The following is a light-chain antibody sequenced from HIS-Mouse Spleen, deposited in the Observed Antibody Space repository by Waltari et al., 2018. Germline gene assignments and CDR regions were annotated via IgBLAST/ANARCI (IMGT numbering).Light chain of an antibody. Sequence: DIVMTQSPDSLAVSLGERATIHCKSSQSVLYSSNNKNYLAWYQQKPGQPPKLLIYWASTRESGVTDRFSGSGSGTDFTLTISSLQAEDVAVYYCQQYYSTPPWTFGQGTKVEIK. J-gene: IGKJ1*01. CDR2: WAS. V-gene: IGKV4-1*01. CDR1: QSVLYSSNNKNY. CDR3: QQYYSTPPWT.